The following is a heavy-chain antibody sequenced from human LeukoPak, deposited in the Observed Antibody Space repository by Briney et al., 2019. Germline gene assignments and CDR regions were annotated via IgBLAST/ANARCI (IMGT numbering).Heavy chain of an antibody. CDR2: IKQDGSEK. V-gene: IGHV3-7*01. D-gene: IGHD2-2*01. J-gene: IGHJ4*02. CDR3: ARHCSSTSCYGRGFDY. Sequence: GGSLRLSCAASGSTFSSYWMSWVRQAPGKGLGWVANIKQDGSEKYYVDSVKGRFTISRDNAKNSLYLQMNSLRAEDTAVYYCARHCSSTSCYGRGFDYWGQGTLVTVSS. CDR1: GSTFSSYW.